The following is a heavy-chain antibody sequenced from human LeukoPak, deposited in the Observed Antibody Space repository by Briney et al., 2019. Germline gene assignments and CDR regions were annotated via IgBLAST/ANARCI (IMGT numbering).Heavy chain of an antibody. V-gene: IGHV3-7*03. CDR1: GFTFSSYW. CDR2: IKQDGSEK. CDR3: ARDPVKASGETAFDY. J-gene: IGHJ4*02. D-gene: IGHD5-24*01. Sequence: GGSLRLSCAASGFTFSSYWMTWVRQAPGKGLEWVANIKQDGSEKYYVDSVKGRFTISRDNAKNSLYLQMDSLRAEDAAVYYSARDPVKASGETAFDYWGQGILVTVSS.